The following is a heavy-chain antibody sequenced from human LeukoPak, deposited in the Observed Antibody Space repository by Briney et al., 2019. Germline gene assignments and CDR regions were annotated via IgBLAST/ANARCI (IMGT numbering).Heavy chain of an antibody. Sequence: GESLKISCKGSGYSFTSYWISWVRQMPGKGLEWMGRIDPSDSYTNYSPSFQGHVTISAGKSINTAYLQWSSLKASDTAMYYCARIPYSSGWYYFDYWGQGTLVTVSS. D-gene: IGHD6-19*01. J-gene: IGHJ4*02. CDR1: GYSFTSYW. CDR3: ARIPYSSGWYYFDY. V-gene: IGHV5-10-1*01. CDR2: IDPSDSYT.